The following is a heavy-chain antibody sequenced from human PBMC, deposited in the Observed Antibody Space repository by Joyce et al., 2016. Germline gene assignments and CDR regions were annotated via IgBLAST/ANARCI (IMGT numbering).Heavy chain of an antibody. CDR2: INNSGVT. CDR1: GGPFRGFF. CDR3: ARSQWLAPLMY. V-gene: IGHV4-34*01. D-gene: IGHD6-19*01. Sequence: QVQLQQWGAGLLKPSETLSLTCAVSGGPFRGFFWTGVRQPPGKGLEWIGDINNSGVTNDNPSRKTRVTFSVDTSKNQFSLKLTSLSAADTAVYYCARSQWLAPLMYWGQGTPVTVSS. J-gene: IGHJ4*02.